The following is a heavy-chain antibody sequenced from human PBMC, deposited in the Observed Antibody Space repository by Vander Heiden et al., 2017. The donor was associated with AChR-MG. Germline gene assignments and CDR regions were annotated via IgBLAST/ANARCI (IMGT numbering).Heavy chain of an antibody. J-gene: IGHJ5*02. CDR3: AHERRSYCSGGSCYSRWFDP. CDR1: GFSLSTSGVG. CDR2: IYWDDDK. V-gene: IGHV2-5*02. D-gene: IGHD2-15*01. Sequence: QITLKESGPTLVKPTQTLTLTCTFSGFSLSTSGVGVGWIRQPPGKALEWLALIYWDDDKRYSPSLKSRLTITKDTSKNQVVLTMTNMDPVDTATYYCAHERRSYCSGGSCYSRWFDPWGQGTLVTVSS.